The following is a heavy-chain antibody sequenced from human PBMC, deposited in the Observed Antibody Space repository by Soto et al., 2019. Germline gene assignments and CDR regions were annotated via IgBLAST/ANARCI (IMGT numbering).Heavy chain of an antibody. CDR2: ISGSGGST. CDR1: GFTFSSYA. D-gene: IGHD6-13*01. V-gene: IGHV3-23*01. CDR3: AKDDNSSYRFDY. Sequence: PGGSLRLSCAASGFTFSSYAMSWVRQAPEKGLEWVSAISGSGGSTYYADSVKGRFTISRDNSKNTLYLQMNSLRAEDTAVYYWAKDDNSSYRFDYWGQGTLVTVSS. J-gene: IGHJ4*02.